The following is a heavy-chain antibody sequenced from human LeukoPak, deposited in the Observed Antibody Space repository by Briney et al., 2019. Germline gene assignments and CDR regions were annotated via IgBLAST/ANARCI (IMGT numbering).Heavy chain of an antibody. V-gene: IGHV1-2*02. J-gene: IGHJ1*01. CDR2: INPNSGRT. Sequence: ASVKVSCKASGYTFTDYLINWVRQAPEQGLEWMGWINPNSGRTYYAQTFQGRVTMTRDTSISTTYMELSRLTADDTAVYYCARGDYAEYFQHWGQGTLVTVSS. D-gene: IGHD4-17*01. CDR1: GYTFTDYL. CDR3: ARGDYAEYFQH.